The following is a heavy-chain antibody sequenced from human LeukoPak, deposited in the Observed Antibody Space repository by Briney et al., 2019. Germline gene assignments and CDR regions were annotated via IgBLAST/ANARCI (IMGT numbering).Heavy chain of an antibody. J-gene: IGHJ4*02. CDR3: ARTSITMVSST. V-gene: IGHV1-18*04. Sequence: GASVKVSCKTSGYTFTSYGITWVRQAPGQGLEWLGWISGNNGDTSYAHNVDGRVTMTTDTSTSTGYMELRSLRSDGTAVYYCARTSITMVSSTWGQGTLVIVSS. CDR2: ISGNNGDT. D-gene: IGHD3-10*01. CDR1: GYTFTSYG.